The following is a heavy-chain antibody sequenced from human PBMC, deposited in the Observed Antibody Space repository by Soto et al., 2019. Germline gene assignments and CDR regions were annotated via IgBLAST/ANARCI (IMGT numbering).Heavy chain of an antibody. J-gene: IGHJ5*02. Sequence: QVQLVQSGGEVKRPGASVKVSCKPSGYTFSNYGITWVRQAPGQPLEWLGWISLYSDGTNYAQKFQGRVSMTTDTSTTTAYMELRSLRSDDTAVDYWARVVPVAEARFGPGGQGILVTFAS. CDR2: ISLYSDGT. CDR1: GYTFSNYG. CDR3: ARVVPVAEARFGP. D-gene: IGHD1-26*01. V-gene: IGHV1-18*01.